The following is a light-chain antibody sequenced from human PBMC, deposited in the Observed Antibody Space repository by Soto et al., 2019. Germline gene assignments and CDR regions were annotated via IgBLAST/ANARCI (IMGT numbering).Light chain of an antibody. V-gene: IGKV3-15*01. CDR3: QQYNNLLWT. CDR1: QSVSSN. J-gene: IGKJ1*01. Sequence: EIVMTQSPATLSVSAGERATLSCRASQSVSSNLAWYQQKPGQAPRLLIYGASTRATGIPARFSGSGSGTEFTLTISSLQSEDFAVYYCQQYNNLLWTFGQGTKVEIK. CDR2: GAS.